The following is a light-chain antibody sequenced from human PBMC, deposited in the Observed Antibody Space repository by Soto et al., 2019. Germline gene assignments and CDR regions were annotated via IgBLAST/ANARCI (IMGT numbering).Light chain of an antibody. CDR3: QQYNNWPPEYT. V-gene: IGKV3-15*01. CDR1: QSVSSN. J-gene: IGKJ2*01. CDR2: GAS. Sequence: EIVMTQSPATLSVSPGERATLSCRASQSVSSNLAWYQQKPGQAPRLLIYGASTRATGIPARFSGSGSGTEFTLTISSLQSEDFAVYYCQQYNNWPPEYTFGQVTKLEIK.